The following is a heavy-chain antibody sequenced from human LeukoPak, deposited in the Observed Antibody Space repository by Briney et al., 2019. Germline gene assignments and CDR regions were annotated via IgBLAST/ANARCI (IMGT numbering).Heavy chain of an antibody. CDR3: ARDGGNYDKRWFDP. CDR1: GGTFSSYT. Sequence: WVKVSCKASGGTFSSYTISWVRQAPGEGLEWMGRIIPILGIANYAQKFQGRVTITADKSTSTAYMELSSLRSEDTAVYYCARDGGNYDKRWFDPWGQGTLVTVSS. D-gene: IGHD1-7*01. V-gene: IGHV1-69*04. CDR2: IIPILGIA. J-gene: IGHJ5*02.